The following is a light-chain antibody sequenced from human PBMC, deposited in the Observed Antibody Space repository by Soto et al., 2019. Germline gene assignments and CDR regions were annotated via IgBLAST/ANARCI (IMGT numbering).Light chain of an antibody. CDR1: QGITSY. Sequence: DIQLTQSPSSLSASVGDRVTITCRVSQGITSYLNWYRQKPGKAPKLLIYAQSNLQSGVPSRFTGSRSGTAFSLTITSLQVEDFATYYCQQGYSAPQTFGQGTKVDIK. J-gene: IGKJ1*01. CDR3: QQGYSAPQT. CDR2: AQS. V-gene: IGKV1-39*01.